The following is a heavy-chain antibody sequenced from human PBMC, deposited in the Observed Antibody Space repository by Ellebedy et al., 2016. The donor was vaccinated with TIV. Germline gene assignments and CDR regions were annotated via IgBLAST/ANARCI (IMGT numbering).Heavy chain of an antibody. D-gene: IGHD3-10*01. CDR3: ASSGRKRGNFDY. V-gene: IGHV3-21*04. J-gene: IGHJ4*02. CDR1: GFTFSSYS. CDR2: ISSSSSYI. Sequence: GGSLRLXXAASGFTFSSYSMNWVRQAPGKGLEWVSSISSSSSYIYYADSVKGRFTISRDNAKNSLYLQMNSLRAEDTAVYYCASSGRKRGNFDYWGQGTLVTVSS.